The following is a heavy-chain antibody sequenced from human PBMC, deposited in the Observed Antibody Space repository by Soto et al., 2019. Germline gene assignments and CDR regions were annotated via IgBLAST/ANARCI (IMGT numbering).Heavy chain of an antibody. CDR1: GFICSSYD. D-gene: IGHD2-8*02. V-gene: IGHV3-23*01. Sequence: GGSLRLSCAASGFICSSYDMSWVRQAPGKGLEWVSTILVGGSTHYEDSVKGRFTISRDGSKNTVYLQMNSLTAGDTAVYYCAKATATGGGAFDICGQGTMVTVS. CDR3: AKATATGGGAFDI. CDR2: ILVGGST. J-gene: IGHJ3*02.